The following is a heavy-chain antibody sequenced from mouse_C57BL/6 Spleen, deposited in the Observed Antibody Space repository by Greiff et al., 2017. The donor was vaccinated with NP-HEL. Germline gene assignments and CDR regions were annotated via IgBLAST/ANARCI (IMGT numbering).Heavy chain of an antibody. CDR2: INPNNGGT. CDR1: GYTFTDYY. J-gene: IGHJ1*03. CDR3: ARSYYSNYGYFDV. D-gene: IGHD2-5*01. Sequence: VQLQQSGPELVKPGASVKISCKASGYTFTDYYMNWVKQSHGKSLEWTGDINPNNGGTSYNQKFKGKATLTVDKSSSTAYMELRSLTSEDSAVYYCARSYYSNYGYFDVWGTGTTVTVSS. V-gene: IGHV1-26*01.